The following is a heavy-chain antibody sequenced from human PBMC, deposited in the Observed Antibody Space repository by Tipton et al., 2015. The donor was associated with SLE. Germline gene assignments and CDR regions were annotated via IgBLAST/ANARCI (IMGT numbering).Heavy chain of an antibody. V-gene: IGHV4-61*02. D-gene: IGHD5-12*01. Sequence: TLSLTCTVSGGSISSGSYYWSWIRQPAGKGLEWIGRIYTSGSTNYNPSLKSRVTMSVDTSKNQFSLKLSSVTAADTAVYYCARDVDIVATMGHSRAFDIWGQGTMVTVSS. CDR2: IYTSGST. CDR3: ARDVDIVATMGHSRAFDI. J-gene: IGHJ3*02. CDR1: GGSISSGSYY.